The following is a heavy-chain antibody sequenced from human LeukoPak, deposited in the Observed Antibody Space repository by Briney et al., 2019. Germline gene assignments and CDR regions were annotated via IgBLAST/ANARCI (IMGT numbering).Heavy chain of an antibody. CDR2: ISYDGSNK. CDR1: GFTFSSYA. D-gene: IGHD1-26*01. V-gene: IGHV3-30-3*01. Sequence: GGSLRLSCAASGFTFSSYAMHWVRQAPGKGLEWVAVISYDGSNKYYADSVKGRFTISRDNSKNTLYLQMNSLRAEDTAVYYCAKDNGIVGATNAFDIWGQGTMVTVSS. CDR3: AKDNGIVGATNAFDI. J-gene: IGHJ3*02.